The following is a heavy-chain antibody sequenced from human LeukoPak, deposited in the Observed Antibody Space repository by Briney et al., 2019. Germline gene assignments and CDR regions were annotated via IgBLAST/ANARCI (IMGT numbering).Heavy chain of an antibody. J-gene: IGHJ4*02. CDR3: ARRNPYGSGPSLDY. CDR1: GFTVSSNY. V-gene: IGHV4-4*02. D-gene: IGHD3-10*01. CDR2: IYHSGST. Sequence: GSLRLSCAASGFTVSSNYMSWVRQPPGKGLEWIGEIYHSGSTNYNPSLKSRVTISVDKSKNQFSLKLSSVTAADTAVYYCARRNPYGSGPSLDYWGQGTLVTVSS.